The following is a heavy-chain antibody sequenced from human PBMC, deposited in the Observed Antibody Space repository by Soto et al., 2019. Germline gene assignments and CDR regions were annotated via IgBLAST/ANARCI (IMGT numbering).Heavy chain of an antibody. CDR3: ARQGGTYPYFDY. CDR2: IYPSDSDN. Sequence: GESLKISCKGSGYRFTSYWIAWVRQMPGKGLEWMGIIYPSDSDNRYSPPFQGQVTISADKSISNAYLPWSSLKASDTAMYYCARQGGTYPYFDYWGQGTLVTVS. D-gene: IGHD1-26*01. J-gene: IGHJ4*02. V-gene: IGHV5-51*01. CDR1: GYRFTSYW.